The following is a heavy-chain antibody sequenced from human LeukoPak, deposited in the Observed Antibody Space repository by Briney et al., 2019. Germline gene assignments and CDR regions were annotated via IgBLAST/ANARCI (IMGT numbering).Heavy chain of an antibody. Sequence: GGSLRLSCAASGFTFSSYAMSWDRQAPGKGLEWVSAISGSGGSTYYAVSVKGRFTISRDNSKNTLYLQMNSLRAEDTAVYYCAKVGIWNYVQHWFDPWGQGTLVTVSS. V-gene: IGHV3-23*01. D-gene: IGHD1-7*01. J-gene: IGHJ5*02. CDR3: AKVGIWNYVQHWFDP. CDR1: GFTFSSYA. CDR2: ISGSGGST.